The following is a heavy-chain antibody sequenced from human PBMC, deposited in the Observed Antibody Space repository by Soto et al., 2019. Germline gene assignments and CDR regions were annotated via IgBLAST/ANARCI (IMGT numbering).Heavy chain of an antibody. CDR1: GGSISSYY. J-gene: IGHJ3*02. CDR2: IYYSGST. V-gene: IGHV4-59*01. D-gene: IGHD3-16*02. Sequence: ETLSLTCTVSGGSISSYYWSWIRQPPGKGLEWIGYIYYSGSTNYNPSLKSRVTISVDTSKNQFSLKLSSVTAADTAVYYCASTRIPYDDYIWGSYRYDAFDIWGQGTMVTVSS. CDR3: ASTRIPYDDYIWGSYRYDAFDI.